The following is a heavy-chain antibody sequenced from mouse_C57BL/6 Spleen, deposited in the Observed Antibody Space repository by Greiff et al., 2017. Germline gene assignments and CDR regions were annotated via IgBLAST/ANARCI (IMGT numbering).Heavy chain of an antibody. J-gene: IGHJ4*01. Sequence: VQLQQSGAELVRPGASVTLSCKASGYTFTDYEMHWVKQTPVHGLEWIGAIDPETGGTAYNQKFKGKAILTADKSSSTAYMELRSLTSADSAVYYCTRGGDYDGGNYYAMDYWGQGTSVTVSS. CDR3: TRGGDYDGGNYYAMDY. CDR2: IDPETGGT. V-gene: IGHV1-15*01. CDR1: GYTFTDYE. D-gene: IGHD2-4*01.